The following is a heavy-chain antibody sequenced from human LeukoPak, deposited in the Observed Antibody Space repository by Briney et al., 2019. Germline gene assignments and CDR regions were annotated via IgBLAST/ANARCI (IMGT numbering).Heavy chain of an antibody. CDR1: GFTVSSNY. D-gene: IGHD3-22*01. CDR2: ISSSSSYI. Sequence: GGSLRLSCAASGFTVSSNYMSWVRQAPGKGLEWVSSISSSSSYIYYADSVKGRFTISRDNAKNSLYLQMNSLRAEDTAVYYCARDLDSSGYISRGYYFDYWGQGTLVTVSS. J-gene: IGHJ4*02. CDR3: ARDLDSSGYISRGYYFDY. V-gene: IGHV3-21*01.